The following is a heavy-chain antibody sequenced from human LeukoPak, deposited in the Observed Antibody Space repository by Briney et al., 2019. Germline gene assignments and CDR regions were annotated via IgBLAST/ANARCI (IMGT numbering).Heavy chain of an antibody. CDR1: GFTFSSYG. CDR3: ARHKSSSSGGNRHDY. Sequence: GRSLRLSCAASGFTFSSYGMHWVRQAPGKGLEWVAVISYDGSNKYYADSVKGRFTISRDNSKNTLYLQMNSLRAEDTAVYYCARHKSSSSGGNRHDYWGQGTMVTVSS. V-gene: IGHV3-30*03. CDR2: ISYDGSNK. J-gene: IGHJ4*02. D-gene: IGHD6-6*01.